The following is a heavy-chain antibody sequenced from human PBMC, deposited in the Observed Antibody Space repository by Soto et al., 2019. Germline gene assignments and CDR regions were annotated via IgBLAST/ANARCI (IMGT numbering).Heavy chain of an antibody. CDR1: GGSFSSYI. D-gene: IGHD3-16*01. CDR2: IIPIFGAA. Sequence: QVQLVQSGAEVKKPGSSVEVSCKASGGSFSSYIISWVRQAPGQGLEWMGGIIPIFGAATYALKFQDRVTITADESTRTAYMELSSLRSEDTALYYCARAFASNKYWFDPWGQGTLVTVSS. J-gene: IGHJ5*02. CDR3: ARAFASNKYWFDP. V-gene: IGHV1-69*01.